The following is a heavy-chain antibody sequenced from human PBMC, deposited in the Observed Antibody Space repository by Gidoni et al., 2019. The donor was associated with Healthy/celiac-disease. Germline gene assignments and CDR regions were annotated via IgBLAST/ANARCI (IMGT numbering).Heavy chain of an antibody. J-gene: IGHJ4*02. D-gene: IGHD4-4*01. CDR2: ISWNSGSI. CDR1: GFTFDDYA. CDR3: AKDMRSNPRSHFDY. Sequence: EVQLVESGGGLVQPGRSLILSCAASGFTFDDYAMHWVRQDPGEGLECVSGISWNSGSIGYADSVKGRFTIARDTAKNSLYLQMNSLRAEDTALYYCAKDMRSNPRSHFDYWGQGPLVTVSS. V-gene: IGHV3-9*01.